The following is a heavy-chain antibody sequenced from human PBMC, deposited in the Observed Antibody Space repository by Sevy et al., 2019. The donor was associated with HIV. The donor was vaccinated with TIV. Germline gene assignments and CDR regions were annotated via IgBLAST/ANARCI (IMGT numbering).Heavy chain of an antibody. CDR2: ISSSSSYI. CDR1: GFTFSSYS. CDR3: AGEVGVRGGFDY. Sequence: GGSLRLSCAASGFTFSSYSMNWVRQAPGKGLEWVSSISSSSSYIYYAHSVKGRFTISRDNAKNSLYLQMNGLRAEDTAVYYCAGEVGVRGGFDYWGQGTLVTVSS. V-gene: IGHV3-21*01. D-gene: IGHD1-26*01. J-gene: IGHJ4*02.